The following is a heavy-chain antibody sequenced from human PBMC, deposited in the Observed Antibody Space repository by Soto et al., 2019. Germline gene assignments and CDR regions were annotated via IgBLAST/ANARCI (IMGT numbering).Heavy chain of an antibody. CDR1: GGSISSGGYY. D-gene: IGHD3-10*01. CDR2: IYYSGST. V-gene: IGHV4-31*03. J-gene: IGHJ4*02. Sequence: PSETLSLTCTVSGGSISSGGYYWSWIRQHPGKGLEWIGYIYYSGSTYYNPSLKSRVTISVDTSKNQFSLKLSSVTAADTAVYYCARYRWFGELPLFDYWGQGTLVTVSS. CDR3: ARYRWFGELPLFDY.